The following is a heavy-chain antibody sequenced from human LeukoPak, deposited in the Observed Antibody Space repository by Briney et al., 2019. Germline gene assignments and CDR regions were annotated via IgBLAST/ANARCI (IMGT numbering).Heavy chain of an antibody. CDR2: INSDESNT. CDR3: GRGSKGIDI. J-gene: IGHJ3*02. CDR1: GFTFSHYL. V-gene: IGHV3-74*01. Sequence: PGGSLRLSCAASGFTFSHYLMHWVRQAPGKGLVWVSRINSDESNTNSYADSVKGRFIISRDNAKNTLYLHMNSLRAEDTAEYFCGRGSKGIDIWGQGTTVIVSS. D-gene: IGHD4-11*01.